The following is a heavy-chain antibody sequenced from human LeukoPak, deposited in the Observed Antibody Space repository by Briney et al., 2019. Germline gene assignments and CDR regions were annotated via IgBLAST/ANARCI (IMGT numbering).Heavy chain of an antibody. CDR3: AKVMYYDSSGYYYGTYYFDY. D-gene: IGHD3-22*01. CDR1: GFTFSSYG. J-gene: IGHJ4*02. V-gene: IGHV3-23*01. Sequence: GGTLRLSCAASGFTFSSYGMSWVRQAPGKGLEWVSAISGSGGSTYYADSVKGRFTISRDNSKNTLYLQMNSLRAEDTAVYYCAKVMYYDSSGYYYGTYYFDYWGQGTLATVSS. CDR2: ISGSGGST.